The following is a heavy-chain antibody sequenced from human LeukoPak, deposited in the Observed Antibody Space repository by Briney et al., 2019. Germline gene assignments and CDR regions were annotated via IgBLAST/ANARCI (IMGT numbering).Heavy chain of an antibody. Sequence: PSETLSLTCTVSGGSISSYYSSWIRKPPGKGLEWIGYIYYSGSTNYNPPLKSRVTKSEDTPKNHVSLKLSSVTAADTAVYYCARARYYYGSGSSFFDYWGQGTLVTVSS. CDR2: IYYSGST. V-gene: IGHV4-59*01. CDR1: GGSISSYY. D-gene: IGHD3-10*01. CDR3: ARARYYYGSGSSFFDY. J-gene: IGHJ4*02.